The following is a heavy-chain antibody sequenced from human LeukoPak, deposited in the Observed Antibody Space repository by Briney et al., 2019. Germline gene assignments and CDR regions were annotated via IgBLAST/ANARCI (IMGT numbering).Heavy chain of an antibody. Sequence: SQTLSLTCTVSGGSISSGGYYWSWIRQHPGKGLEWIGYIYYSGSTYYNPSLKSRVTISVDTSKNQFSLKLSSVTAADTAVYYCARESEDYYDSSGYPQYFQHWGQGTLVTVSS. CDR3: ARESEDYYDSSGYPQYFQH. V-gene: IGHV4-31*03. J-gene: IGHJ1*01. D-gene: IGHD3-22*01. CDR1: GGSISSGGYY. CDR2: IYYSGST.